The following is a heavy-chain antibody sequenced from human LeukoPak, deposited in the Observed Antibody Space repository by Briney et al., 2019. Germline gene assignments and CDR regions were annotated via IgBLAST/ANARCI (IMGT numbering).Heavy chain of an antibody. J-gene: IGHJ6*02. CDR3: ARGEPTTVTGYGMDV. D-gene: IGHD4-17*01. V-gene: IGHV4-59*01. Sequence: SETLSLTCTVSGGSFGNYYWSWIRQPPGKGLEWIGYIYDSGTTNYNPSLKSRVTISVDTATNQFSLKLRSVTAADTAVYYCARGEPTTVTGYGMDVWGQGTTVTVSS. CDR1: GGSFGNYY. CDR2: IYDSGTT.